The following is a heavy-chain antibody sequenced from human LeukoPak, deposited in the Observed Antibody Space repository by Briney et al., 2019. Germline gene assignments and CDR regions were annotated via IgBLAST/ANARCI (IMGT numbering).Heavy chain of an antibody. CDR1: GGSFSGYY. V-gene: IGHV4-34*01. Sequence: SETLSLTCAVYGGSFSGYYWSWIRQPPGKGLEWIGEINHSGSTNYNPSLKSRVTISVDTSKNQFSLKLRSVTAADTAVYYCARGRGCSSTSCYRGYYFDYWGQGTLVTVSS. J-gene: IGHJ4*02. CDR2: INHSGST. CDR3: ARGRGCSSTSCYRGYYFDY. D-gene: IGHD2-2*01.